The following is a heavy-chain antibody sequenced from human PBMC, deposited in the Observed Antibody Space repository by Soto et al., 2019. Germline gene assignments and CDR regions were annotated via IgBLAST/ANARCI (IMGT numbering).Heavy chain of an antibody. CDR3: ARELDGSGSYWAPRYYYGMDV. D-gene: IGHD3-10*01. J-gene: IGHJ6*02. CDR2: ISAYNGNT. Sequence: GASVKVSCKASGYTFTSYGISWVRQAPGQGLEWMGWISAYNGNTNYAQKLQGRVTMTTDTSTSTAYMELRSLRSDDTAVYYCARELDGSGSYWAPRYYYGMDVWGQGTTVTVSS. V-gene: IGHV1-18*04. CDR1: GYTFTSYG.